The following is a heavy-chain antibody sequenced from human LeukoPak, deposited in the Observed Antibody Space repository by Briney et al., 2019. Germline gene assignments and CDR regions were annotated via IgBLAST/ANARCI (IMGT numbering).Heavy chain of an antibody. V-gene: IGHV3-23*01. CDR2: ISGSGGST. D-gene: IGHD1-7*01. CDR3: AKDINWNYGANWFDP. CDR1: GFTVSSNY. Sequence: GGSLRLSCAASGFTVSSNYMSWVRQAPGKGLEWVSAISGSGGSTYYADSVKGRFTISRDNSKNTLYLQMNSLRAEDTAVYYCAKDINWNYGANWFDPWGQGTLVTVSS. J-gene: IGHJ5*02.